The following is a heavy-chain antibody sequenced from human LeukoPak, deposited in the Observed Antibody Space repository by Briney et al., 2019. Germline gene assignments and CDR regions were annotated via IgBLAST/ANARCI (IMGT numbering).Heavy chain of an antibody. Sequence: PGGSLRLSCAASGFTFSSYSMNWVRQAPGKGLEWVSSIGSTSNYIYYADSVKGRFTISRDNAKNSLYLQMNSLRAEDTAVYYCARGVRDGYCSSTSCYFYWGQGTLVTVSS. CDR2: IGSTSNYI. D-gene: IGHD2-2*03. CDR3: ARGVRDGYCSSTSCYFY. V-gene: IGHV3-21*01. J-gene: IGHJ4*02. CDR1: GFTFSSYS.